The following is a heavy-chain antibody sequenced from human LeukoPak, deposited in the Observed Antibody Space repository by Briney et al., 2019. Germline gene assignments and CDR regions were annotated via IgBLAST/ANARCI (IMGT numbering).Heavy chain of an antibody. D-gene: IGHD2-2*01. V-gene: IGHV4-59*01. Sequence: ETLSLTCTVSGGSISSYYWSWIRQPPGKGLGWIGYISYSGTTNYNPSLKSRVTISLDTSKNQFSLKLSSVTAADTAVYYCARDNIDSSTISYYFDYWGQGTLVTVSS. CDR2: ISYSGTT. CDR3: ARDNIDSSTISYYFDY. J-gene: IGHJ4*02. CDR1: GGSISSYY.